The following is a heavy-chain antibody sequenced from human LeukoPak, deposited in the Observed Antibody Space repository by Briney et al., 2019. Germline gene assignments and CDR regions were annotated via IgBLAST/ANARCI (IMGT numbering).Heavy chain of an antibody. CDR3: ATGGHVRVYDSSAYYGHY. CDR1: GYTFTSYY. CDR2: INPNRGST. Sequence: ASVKVSCKASGYTFTSYYMYWVRQAPGQGLEWMGIINPNRGSTSYAQKFQGRVTMTRDMSTSTVYMELSSVRSEDTAVYYCATGGHVRVYDSSAYYGHYWGQGTLVTVSS. V-gene: IGHV1-46*01. J-gene: IGHJ4*02. D-gene: IGHD3-22*01.